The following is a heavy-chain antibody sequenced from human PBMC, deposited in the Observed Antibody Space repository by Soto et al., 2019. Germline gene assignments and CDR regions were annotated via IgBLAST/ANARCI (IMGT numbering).Heavy chain of an antibody. V-gene: IGHV3-23*01. CDR2: ISGSGGST. J-gene: IGHJ4*02. CDR3: ATQEGYYYDSSGYYFDY. Sequence: ESGGGLVQPGGSLRLSCAASGFTFSSYAMSWVRQAPGKGLEWVSAISGSGGSTYYADSVKGRFTISRDNSKNTLYLQMNSLRAEDTAVYYCATQEGYYYDSSGYYFDYWGQGTLVTVSS. CDR1: GFTFSSYA. D-gene: IGHD3-22*01.